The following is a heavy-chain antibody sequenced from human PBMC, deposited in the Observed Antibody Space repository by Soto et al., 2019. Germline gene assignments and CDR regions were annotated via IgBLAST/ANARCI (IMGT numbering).Heavy chain of an antibody. Sequence: EVQLVESGGGLVKPGGSVGLSCEAFGSTFTTDSMTWFRRAPGKGLEWVSSISSHGRDIFYADSVKGRFTISRDNAKDSLHLQMNSLTGEDSAVYYCARGAALAGKLDLWGQGTLVTVSS. CDR2: ISSHGRDI. CDR1: GSTFTTDS. V-gene: IGHV3-21*06. D-gene: IGHD6-19*01. J-gene: IGHJ4*02. CDR3: ARGAALAGKLDL.